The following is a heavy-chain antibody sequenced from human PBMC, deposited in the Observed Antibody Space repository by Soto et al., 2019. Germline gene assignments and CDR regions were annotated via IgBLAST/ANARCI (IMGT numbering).Heavy chain of an antibody. CDR1: GFSFSNYG. D-gene: IGHD1-26*01. CDR2: ISYDGSMK. CDR3: AKVKWERILNDAFDG. Sequence: QVQLVESGGGGVQPGRSLRLSCAASGFSFSNYGIHWVRQAPGKGLEWVALISYDGSMKYYADSVKGRFTVSRDNSKNMLYLQMSSLTTEDTALYYCAKVKWERILNDAFDGWRQGTMVTVSS. V-gene: IGHV3-30*18. J-gene: IGHJ3*01.